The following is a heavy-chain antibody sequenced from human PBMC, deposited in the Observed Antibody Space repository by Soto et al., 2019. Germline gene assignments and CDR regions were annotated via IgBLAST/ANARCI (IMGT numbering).Heavy chain of an antibody. CDR3: AKGWQGRGGQFDY. Sequence: EVQLLESGGNLVQPGGSLRLSCVASGFTFSNYVMSWVRQAPGKGLEWVSGISDSGGTTYSADFVKGRFTISRDNSKNTLYLQMNSLRAEDTAVYYCAKGWQGRGGQFDYWGQGTLVSVSS. CDR1: GFTFSNYV. J-gene: IGHJ4*02. CDR2: ISDSGGTT. D-gene: IGHD1-26*01. V-gene: IGHV3-23*01.